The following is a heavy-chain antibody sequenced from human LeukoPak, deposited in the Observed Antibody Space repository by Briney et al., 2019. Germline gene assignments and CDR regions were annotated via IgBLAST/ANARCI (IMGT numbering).Heavy chain of an antibody. CDR3: AREVDCTNGVCYWGFDY. Sequence: ASVKVSCKASGYTFTSYDINWVRQATGQGLEWMGWMNPNSGNTGYAQKFQGRVTITRNTSISTAYMELSSLRSEDTAVYYCAREVDCTNGVCYWGFDYWGQGTLITVSS. D-gene: IGHD2-8*01. CDR2: MNPNSGNT. V-gene: IGHV1-8*03. CDR1: GYTFTSYD. J-gene: IGHJ4*02.